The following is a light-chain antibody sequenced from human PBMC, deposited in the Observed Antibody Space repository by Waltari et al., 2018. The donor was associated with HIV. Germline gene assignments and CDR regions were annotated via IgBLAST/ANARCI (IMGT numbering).Light chain of an antibody. Sequence: QSVLTQPPSVSEAPRQRVTISCSGSSSNIGNNAVTWYQQRPGKPPKLLIYYDDLLASGVSDRFSGSKSGTSASLAMSGLQSEDDSDYYCAAWDDSLNGVVFGGGTKLTVL. V-gene: IGLV1-36*01. CDR1: SSNIGNNA. CDR2: YDD. CDR3: AAWDDSLNGVV. J-gene: IGLJ2*01.